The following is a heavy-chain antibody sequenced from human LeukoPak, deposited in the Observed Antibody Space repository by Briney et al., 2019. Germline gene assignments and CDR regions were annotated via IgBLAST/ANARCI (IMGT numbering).Heavy chain of an antibody. Sequence: PGGSLRLSCVDSGFSRRYWMHWVRQVPGKGLVWVSRINGDGTYTSYADSVKGRFTISRDNAKNTLYLQMNSLSVDDTAVYYCANDLSGYYDYWGQGTLVIVSS. V-gene: IGHV3-74*01. CDR2: INGDGTYT. CDR3: ANDLSGYYDY. CDR1: GFSRRYW. J-gene: IGHJ4*02. D-gene: IGHD3-22*01.